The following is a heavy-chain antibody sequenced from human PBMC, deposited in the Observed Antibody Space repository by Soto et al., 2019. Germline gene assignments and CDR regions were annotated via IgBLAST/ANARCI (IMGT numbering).Heavy chain of an antibody. Sequence: QVQLQESGPGLVKSSETLTLTCSVSGGSISGFYQCWVRQSPGKGLERIGYVFYTGSTRYNPSLRSRVALSMDTPKYQFSLKLNSVTAADTAVYYGARGTPGGVTPLHFWGQGSLVTVSS. D-gene: IGHD3-16*01. J-gene: IGHJ4*02. V-gene: IGHV4-59*01. CDR1: GGSISGFY. CDR2: VFYTGST. CDR3: ARGTPGGVTPLHF.